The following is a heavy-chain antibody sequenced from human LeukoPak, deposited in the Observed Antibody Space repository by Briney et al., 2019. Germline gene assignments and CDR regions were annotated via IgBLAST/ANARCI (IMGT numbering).Heavy chain of an antibody. CDR1: GFTFSSYW. CDR2: IKQDGSEN. V-gene: IGHV3-7*01. J-gene: IGHJ6*03. CDR3: ARVHYYYYYMDV. Sequence: GGSLRLSCAASGFTFSSYWMSWVRQAPGTGLEGVANIKQDGSENYYVDSVTRRFTISRDNAKNSLYLQMNSLRAEDTAVYYCARVHYYYYYMDVWGKGTTVTVSS.